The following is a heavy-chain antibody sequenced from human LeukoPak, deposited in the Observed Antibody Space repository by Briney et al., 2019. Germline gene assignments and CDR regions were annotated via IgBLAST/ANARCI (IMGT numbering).Heavy chain of an antibody. CDR3: ARPTGAPTYGSGSYLYAFDI. V-gene: IGHV4-39*01. J-gene: IGHJ3*02. Sequence: PSETLSLTCTVSGGSISSSSYYWGWIRQPPGKGLEWIGGIYYSGSTYYNPSLKSRVTISVDTSKNQFSLKLSSVTAADTAVYYCARPTGAPTYGSGSYLYAFDIWGQGTMVTVSS. CDR1: GGSISSSSYY. CDR2: IYYSGST. D-gene: IGHD3-10*01.